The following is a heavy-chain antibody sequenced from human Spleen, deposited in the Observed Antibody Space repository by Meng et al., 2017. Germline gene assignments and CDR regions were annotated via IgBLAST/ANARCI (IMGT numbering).Heavy chain of an antibody. V-gene: IGHV3-30*01. J-gene: IGHJ3*02. Sequence: QEQVVGCWGGVVQPGRSLSISCAASGFTFSSDAMHWVRQAPGKGLEWVAVISYDGNNKYYADSVKGRFTISRDNSQNTVYLQMNSLRAEDAAVYYCARDQFVGTTVEAPDIWGQGTMVTVSS. D-gene: IGHD1-26*01. CDR2: ISYDGNNK. CDR1: GFTFSSDA. CDR3: ARDQFVGTTVEAPDI.